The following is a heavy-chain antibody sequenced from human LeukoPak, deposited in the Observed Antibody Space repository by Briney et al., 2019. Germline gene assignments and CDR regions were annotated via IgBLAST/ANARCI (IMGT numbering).Heavy chain of an antibody. D-gene: IGHD3-22*01. J-gene: IGHJ3*02. V-gene: IGHV3-21*01. Sequence: GGSLRLSCAASGFTFSSYSMNWVRQAPGKGLEWVSSISSSSSYIYYADSVKGRFTISRDNAKNSLYLQMNSLRAEDTAVYYCASPSQGDSSGYYHDAFDIWGQGTMVTVSS. CDR2: ISSSSSYI. CDR3: ASPSQGDSSGYYHDAFDI. CDR1: GFTFSSYS.